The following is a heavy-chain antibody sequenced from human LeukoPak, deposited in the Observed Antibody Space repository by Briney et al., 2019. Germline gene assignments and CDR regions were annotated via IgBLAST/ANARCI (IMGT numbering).Heavy chain of an antibody. Sequence: GGSPRLSCAASGFTFSSYAMSWVRQAPGKGLEWVSAISGSGGSTYYADSVKGRFTISRDNSKNTLYLQMNSLRAEDTAVYYCAKSGAYYYDSSGYYHVPDYWGQGTLVTVSS. D-gene: IGHD3-22*01. V-gene: IGHV3-23*01. CDR2: ISGSGGST. CDR1: GFTFSSYA. CDR3: AKSGAYYYDSSGYYHVPDY. J-gene: IGHJ4*02.